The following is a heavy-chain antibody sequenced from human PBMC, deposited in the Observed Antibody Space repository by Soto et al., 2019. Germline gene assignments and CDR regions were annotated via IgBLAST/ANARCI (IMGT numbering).Heavy chain of an antibody. CDR2: IYYSGST. D-gene: IGHD5-18*01. Sequence: SETLSLTCTVSGGSISSYYWSWIRQPPGKGLEWIGYIYYSGSTNYNPSLKSRVTISVDTSKNQFSLKLSSVTAADTAVYYCARRRGYSFDYWGQGTLVTVSS. V-gene: IGHV4-59*08. CDR3: ARRRGYSFDY. CDR1: GGSISSYY. J-gene: IGHJ4*02.